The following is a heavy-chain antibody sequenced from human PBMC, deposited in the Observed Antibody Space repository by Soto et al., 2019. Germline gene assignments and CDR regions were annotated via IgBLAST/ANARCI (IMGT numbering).Heavy chain of an antibody. CDR1: GFTSSGYA. CDR2: ITGGGGGT. J-gene: IGHJ5*02. Sequence: EVQLLESGGGLVQPGGSLRLSCTASGFTSSGYAMSWVRQAPGKGLEWVSSITGGGGGTYYADSVRGRFTISRDNSKNTLYLQMNSLRVEDTALYYCAKRRDNYDSTGYYFSWGQGTLVTVSS. V-gene: IGHV3-23*01. CDR3: AKRRDNYDSTGYYFS. D-gene: IGHD3-22*01.